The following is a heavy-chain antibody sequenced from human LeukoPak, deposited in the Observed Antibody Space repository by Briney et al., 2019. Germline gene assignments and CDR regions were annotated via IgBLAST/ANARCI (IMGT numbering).Heavy chain of an antibody. CDR1: GGSISSYY. CDR2: VYYSERT. J-gene: IGHJ6*02. CDR3: ARTFSESYYYYGMDV. V-gene: IGHV4-59*01. Sequence: PSETLSLTCTVSGGSISSYYWSWIRQPPGKGLEWIGYVYYSERTNYNPSLKSRVTISVDTSKNQFSLKLSSVTAADTAVYYCARTFSESYYYYGMDVWGQGTTVTVSS. D-gene: IGHD1-26*01.